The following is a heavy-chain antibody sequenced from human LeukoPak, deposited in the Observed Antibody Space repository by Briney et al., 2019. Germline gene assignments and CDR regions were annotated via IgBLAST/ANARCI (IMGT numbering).Heavy chain of an antibody. V-gene: IGHV3-23*01. CDR2: ISGSGGTT. D-gene: IGHD3-22*01. CDR1: GFTFSSYG. Sequence: GGSLRLSCAASGFTFSSYGMNWVRQAPGKGLEWVSGISGSGGTTYYADSVKGRFTISRDNSKNSLSLQVSSLRAEDTAVYYCAKTNGYYSGWGQGTLVTVSS. CDR3: AKTNGYYSG. J-gene: IGHJ4*02.